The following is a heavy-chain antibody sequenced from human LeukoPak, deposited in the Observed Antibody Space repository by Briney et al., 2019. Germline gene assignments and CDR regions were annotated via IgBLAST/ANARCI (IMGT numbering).Heavy chain of an antibody. CDR2: ISPNSGDT. CDR1: GYGFTGYY. CDR3: ARDGSARSGNNNFYY. Sequence: ASVKVSCKTSGYGFTGYYMHWVRQSPGQGLECMGWISPNSGDTNYAREFQGRVTMTRDTSISTAYMELSGLTSDDTAVYYCARDGSARSGNNNFYYWGQGTLVTVSS. J-gene: IGHJ4*02. D-gene: IGHD4-23*01. V-gene: IGHV1-2*02.